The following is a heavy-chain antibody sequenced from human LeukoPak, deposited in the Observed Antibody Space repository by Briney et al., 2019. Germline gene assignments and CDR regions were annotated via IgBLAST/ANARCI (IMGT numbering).Heavy chain of an antibody. D-gene: IGHD1-26*01. V-gene: IGHV1-2*02. CDR1: GYTFTGYY. CDR2: INPNSGGT. Sequence: GASVKVSCKASGYTFTGYYMHWVRQAPGQGLEWMGWINPNSGGTNYAQKFQGRVTMTRDTSFSTAYMELSRLRSDDTAVYYCARNWELQDLFDYWGQGTLVTVSS. CDR3: ARNWELQDLFDY. J-gene: IGHJ4*02.